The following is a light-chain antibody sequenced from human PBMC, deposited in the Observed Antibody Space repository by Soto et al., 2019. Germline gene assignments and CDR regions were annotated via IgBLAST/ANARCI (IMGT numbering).Light chain of an antibody. J-gene: IGKJ5*01. CDR3: QQYYNWPIT. V-gene: IGKV3-20*01. CDR2: GAS. Sequence: IVLTQSPGTLSLSPWERATLSCRASQSVSSSYLAWYQQKPGQAPRLLIYGASSRATGIPDRFSGSGSGTDFTLTISRLQSEDFAVYYCQQYYNWPITFGQGTRLEIK. CDR1: QSVSSSY.